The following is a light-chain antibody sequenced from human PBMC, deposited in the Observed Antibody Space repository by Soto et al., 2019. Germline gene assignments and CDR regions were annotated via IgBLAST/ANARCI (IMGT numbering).Light chain of an antibody. V-gene: IGKV3-15*01. CDR2: GAS. CDR3: QQYDIWPPT. J-gene: IGKJ1*01. Sequence: EIVLTHSPATLSLSPWEIATLSCRASQSVSTNLAWFQQKPGQTPRLLFNGASTRATGIPARFTGSGSGTEFILTISSLQSEDFAVYYCQQYDIWPPTFGQGTKVDNK. CDR1: QSVSTN.